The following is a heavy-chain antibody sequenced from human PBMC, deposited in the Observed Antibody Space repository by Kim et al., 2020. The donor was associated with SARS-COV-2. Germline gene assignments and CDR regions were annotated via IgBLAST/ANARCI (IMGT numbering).Heavy chain of an antibody. J-gene: IGHJ6*03. CDR3: ARDSMGWGSYYMDV. V-gene: IGHV3-33*01. D-gene: IGHD1-26*01. Sequence: AGAVKGRYTIYRNNSKNTLYLQMNSLRAEDTAVYYCARDSMGWGSYYMDVWGKGTTVTVSS.